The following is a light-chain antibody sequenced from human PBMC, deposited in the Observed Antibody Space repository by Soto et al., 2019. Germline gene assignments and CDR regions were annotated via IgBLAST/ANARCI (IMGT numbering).Light chain of an antibody. J-gene: IGKJ3*01. CDR3: QQYNNWPPFT. V-gene: IGKV3-15*01. Sequence: EIVMTQSPATLSVSPGERATLSCRASQSDSSNLAWYQQRPGQAPRLLIYGASTRATGIPARFSGSGSGTEFTLTISSRQSEDFAVYYCQQYNNWPPFTFGPGTKVDIK. CDR1: QSDSSN. CDR2: GAS.